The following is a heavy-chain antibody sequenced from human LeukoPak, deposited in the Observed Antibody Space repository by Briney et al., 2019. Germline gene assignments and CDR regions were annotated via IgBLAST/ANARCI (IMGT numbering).Heavy chain of an antibody. CDR3: ARGGFYCGDDCYVDY. J-gene: IGHJ4*02. D-gene: IGHD2-21*02. CDR1: GGSLSYYY. Sequence: SETLSLTCAVYGGSLSYYYWSWIRQSPEKGLEWIGEINRSGSTSYNPSLKSRVSISVDTSKNQFSLKLSSVTVADTAIYYCARGGFYCGDDCYVDYWGQGALVTVSS. CDR2: INRSGST. V-gene: IGHV4-34*01.